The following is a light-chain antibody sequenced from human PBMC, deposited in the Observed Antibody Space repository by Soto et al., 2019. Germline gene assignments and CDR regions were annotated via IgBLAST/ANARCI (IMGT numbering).Light chain of an antibody. V-gene: IGKV1-8*01. CDR1: QDIHNY. Sequence: AVLLTQSPSSFSASTGDRATITCRASQDIHNYLAWYQQVPGKAPKILLYAASILQPGVPWQFSGSGSGTDFTLTNDGLQSEDFATYFCQHDYNYQWTLGQETTVE. CDR3: QHDYNYQWT. CDR2: AAS. J-gene: IGKJ1*01.